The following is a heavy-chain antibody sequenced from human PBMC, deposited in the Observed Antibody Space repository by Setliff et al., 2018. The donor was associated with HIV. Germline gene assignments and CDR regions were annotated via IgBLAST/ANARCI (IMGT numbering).Heavy chain of an antibody. CDR3: ATLNFPLNWFDP. Sequence: SETLSLTCVVSGGSITRSGHFWDWIRQSPGKGLEWIGTVYYSGSTYYNPSLKSRVIITMDASKNHFSLNLTSVTAADTAVYYCATLNFPLNWFDPWGQGTPVTVSS. J-gene: IGHJ5*02. CDR2: VYYSGST. CDR1: GGSITRSGHF. V-gene: IGHV4-39*02.